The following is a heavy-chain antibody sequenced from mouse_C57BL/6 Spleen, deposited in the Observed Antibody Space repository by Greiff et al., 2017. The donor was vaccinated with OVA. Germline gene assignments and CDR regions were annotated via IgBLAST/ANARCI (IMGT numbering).Heavy chain of an antibody. CDR1: GYSFTSYY. V-gene: IGHV1-66*01. J-gene: IGHJ2*01. CDR3: ARSELYYFDD. Sequence: VQLQQSGPELVKPGASVKISCTASGYSFTSYYIHWVKQRPGQGLEWIGWIYPGGGNTKYNEKFKGKATLTADTASSTAYMQLNSLTSEDSAVYYCARSELYYFDDWGQGTTLTVSS. CDR2: IYPGGGNT.